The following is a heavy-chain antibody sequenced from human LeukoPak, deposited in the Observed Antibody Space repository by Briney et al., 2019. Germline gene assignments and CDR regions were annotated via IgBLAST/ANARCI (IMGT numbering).Heavy chain of an antibody. CDR1: GGSISSSNW. D-gene: IGHD2-2*01. Sequence: PSETLSLTCAVSGGSISSSNWWSWVRQPPGKGLEWIGEIYHSGSTNYNPSLKSRVTISVDKSKNQFSLKLSSVTAADTAVYYCARRIVVVPAAKGPTYYYYYMDVWGKGTTVTVSS. V-gene: IGHV4-4*02. CDR2: IYHSGST. CDR3: ARRIVVVPAAKGPTYYYYYMDV. J-gene: IGHJ6*03.